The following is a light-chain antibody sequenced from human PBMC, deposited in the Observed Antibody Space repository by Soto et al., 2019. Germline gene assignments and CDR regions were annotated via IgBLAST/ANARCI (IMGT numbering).Light chain of an antibody. CDR3: QQSYSTPPWT. CDR1: QSISSY. Sequence: DIQMTQSPSSLSASVGDRVTITCRASQSISSYLNWYQQKPGKAPKLLIYAASSLQSGVPLRFSGSGSGTDFTLTISSLQPEDFATYYCQQSYSTPPWTFGQGTKLEIK. V-gene: IGKV1-39*01. CDR2: AAS. J-gene: IGKJ2*02.